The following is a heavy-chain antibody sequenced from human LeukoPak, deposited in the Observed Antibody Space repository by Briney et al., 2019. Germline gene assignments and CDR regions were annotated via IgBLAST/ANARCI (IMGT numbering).Heavy chain of an antibody. V-gene: IGHV3-48*03. CDR3: AREGHGTDIVVVPAAILSVPSPNHYCYYGMDV. CDR2: ISSSGSTI. J-gene: IGHJ6*02. CDR1: GFTFSSYE. D-gene: IGHD2-2*02. Sequence: GGSLRLSCAASGFTFSSYEMNWVRQAPGKGLEWVSYISSSGSTIYYADSVKGRFTISRDNAKNSLYLQMNSLRAEDTAVYYCAREGHGTDIVVVPAAILSVPSPNHYCYYGMDVWGQGTTVTVSS.